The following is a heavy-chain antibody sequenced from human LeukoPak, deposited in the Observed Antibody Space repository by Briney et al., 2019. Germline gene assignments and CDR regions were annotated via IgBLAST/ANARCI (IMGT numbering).Heavy chain of an antibody. D-gene: IGHD2-2*01. CDR1: GFTFSSYA. CDR3: AKGVSSSANSYFDY. V-gene: IGHV3-23*01. J-gene: IGHJ4*02. Sequence: PGGSLRLSCAASGFTFSSYAVSWVRQAPGKGLEWVSGISGSGGSTFYADSVKGRFAISRDNSKNTLYLQVNSLRAEDTAVYYCAKGVSSSANSYFDYWGQGTLVTVSS. CDR2: ISGSGGST.